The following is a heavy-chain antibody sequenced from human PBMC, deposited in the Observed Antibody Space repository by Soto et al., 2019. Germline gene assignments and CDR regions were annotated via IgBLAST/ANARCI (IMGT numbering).Heavy chain of an antibody. Sequence: SETLSLTCTVSGGSVSSGSYYWSWIRQPPGKGLEWIGYIYYSGSTNYNPSLKSRVTISVDTSKNQFSLKLSSVTAADTAVYYCARGRTIFGVVIPHAPYYFDVWGQGTTVTVSS. D-gene: IGHD3-3*01. J-gene: IGHJ4*01. CDR3: ARGRTIFGVVIPHAPYYFDV. CDR1: GGSVSSGSYY. V-gene: IGHV4-61*01. CDR2: IYYSGST.